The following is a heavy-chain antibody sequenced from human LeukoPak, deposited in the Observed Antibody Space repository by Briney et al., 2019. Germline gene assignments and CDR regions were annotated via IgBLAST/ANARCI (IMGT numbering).Heavy chain of an antibody. CDR2: IIPIFGTA. Sequence: SVTVSFTASVGTFSIYAISWVRQAPGQGLGGMGGIIPIFGTATSPHKFQARVTITTDESTRTAYMELSSLRSEDTAVYYCAREGYYDSSRPFDYWGQGTLVTVSS. D-gene: IGHD3-22*01. V-gene: IGHV1-69*05. J-gene: IGHJ4*02. CDR1: VGTFSIYA. CDR3: AREGYYDSSRPFDY.